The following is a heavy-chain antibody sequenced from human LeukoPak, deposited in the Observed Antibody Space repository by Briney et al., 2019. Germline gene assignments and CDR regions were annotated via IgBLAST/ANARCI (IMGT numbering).Heavy chain of an antibody. J-gene: IGHJ6*02. D-gene: IGHD3-10*01. V-gene: IGHV1-18*01. Sequence: ASVKVSCKASGYTFTTFGISWVRQAPGQGLEWMGWINTYSGSKNYAQSFQGRVIMSTDTSTTTAYMDLRSLRSDDTAVYYCARAIMVRGDFYGVGVWGQGTTVTVSS. CDR3: ARAIMVRGDFYGVGV. CDR2: INTYSGSK. CDR1: GYTFTTFG.